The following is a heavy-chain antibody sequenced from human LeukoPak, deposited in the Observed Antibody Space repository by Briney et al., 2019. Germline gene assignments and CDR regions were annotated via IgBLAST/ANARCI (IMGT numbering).Heavy chain of an antibody. CDR3: VRTGDTERFDY. D-gene: IGHD3/OR15-3a*01. CDR2: IRYDGSKK. J-gene: IGHJ4*02. CDR1: GFTFSSYG. V-gene: IGHV3-30*02. Sequence: GGSLRLSCAAFGFTFSSYGMHWVRQAPGKGLEWVALIRYDGSKKDYADSVRGRFTISRDNSKNTLYLQMNSLRAEDTAMYYCVRTGDTERFDYWGQGTLVTVSS.